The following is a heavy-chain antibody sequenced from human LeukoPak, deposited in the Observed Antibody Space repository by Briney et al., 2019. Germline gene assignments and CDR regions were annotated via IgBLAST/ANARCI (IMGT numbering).Heavy chain of an antibody. Sequence: GGSLRLSCAASGFTFDDYAMPWVRQAPGKGLEWVSGISWSSGSIGYADSVKGRFTISRDNAKNSLYLQMNSLRAEDTALYYCAKDGYSNYPMDVWGQGTTVTVSS. V-gene: IGHV3-9*01. CDR3: AKDGYSNYPMDV. J-gene: IGHJ6*02. CDR2: ISWSSGSI. CDR1: GFTFDDYA. D-gene: IGHD4-4*01.